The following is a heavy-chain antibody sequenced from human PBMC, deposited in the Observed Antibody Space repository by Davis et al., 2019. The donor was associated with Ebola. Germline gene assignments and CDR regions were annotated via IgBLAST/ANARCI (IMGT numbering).Heavy chain of an antibody. CDR2: ISYDGSTK. CDR1: RFTFSSYG. Sequence: GGSLRLSCAASRFTFSSYGMHWVRQAAGKGLEWVAVISYDGSTKYYADSVKGRFTISRDNSKNTLYLEMNSLRAEDTAVYYCAKDRYGSERVSLNWFDPWGQGTLVTVSS. J-gene: IGHJ5*02. D-gene: IGHD3-10*01. CDR3: AKDRYGSERVSLNWFDP. V-gene: IGHV3-30*18.